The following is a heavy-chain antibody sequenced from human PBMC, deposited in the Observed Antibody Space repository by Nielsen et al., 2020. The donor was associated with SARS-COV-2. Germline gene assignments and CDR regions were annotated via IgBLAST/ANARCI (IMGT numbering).Heavy chain of an antibody. Sequence: GESLKISCKGSGYSFTSYWIGWVRQMPGKGLEWMGIIYPGDSDTRYSPSFQGQVTISADKSISTAYLQWSSLKASDTAMYYCARQNRRYYYYYGMDVWGQGTTVTVSS. CDR1: GYSFTSYW. D-gene: IGHD1-14*01. J-gene: IGHJ6*02. V-gene: IGHV5-51*01. CDR2: IYPGDSDT. CDR3: ARQNRRYYYYYGMDV.